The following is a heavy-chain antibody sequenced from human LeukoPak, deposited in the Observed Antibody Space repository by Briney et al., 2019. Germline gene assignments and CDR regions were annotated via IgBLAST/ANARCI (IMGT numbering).Heavy chain of an antibody. V-gene: IGHV1-18*01. Sequence: ASVKVFCKASGYTFTSYGISWVRQAPGQGLEWMGWISAYNGNTNYAQKLQGRVTMTTDTSTSTAYMELRSLRSDDTAVYYCARDRPNYDYVWGSYRDRALFDYWGQGTLVTVSS. D-gene: IGHD3-16*02. J-gene: IGHJ4*02. CDR1: GYTFTSYG. CDR2: ISAYNGNT. CDR3: ARDRPNYDYVWGSYRDRALFDY.